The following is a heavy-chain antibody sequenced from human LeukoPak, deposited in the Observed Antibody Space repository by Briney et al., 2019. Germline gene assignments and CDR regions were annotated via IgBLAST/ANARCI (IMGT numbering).Heavy chain of an antibody. CDR3: ARADGDYSGFDY. Sequence: GGSLRLSCAASGFTFSSYEMNWVRQAPGKGLEWVSYISSSGSTIYYADSVKGRFTISRDNAKNSLYLQMSSLRAEDTAVYYCARADGDYSGFDYWGQGTLVTVSS. V-gene: IGHV3-48*03. CDR2: ISSSGSTI. CDR1: GFTFSSYE. J-gene: IGHJ4*02. D-gene: IGHD4-17*01.